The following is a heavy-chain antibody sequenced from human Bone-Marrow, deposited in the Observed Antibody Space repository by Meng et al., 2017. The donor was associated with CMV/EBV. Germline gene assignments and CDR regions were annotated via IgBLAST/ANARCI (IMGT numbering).Heavy chain of an antibody. CDR2: INPNSGGT. V-gene: IGHV1-2*02. D-gene: IGHD3-3*01. CDR3: ARDHYDFWSGYYGYYYYYGMDV. CDR1: GYTFTGYY. J-gene: IGHJ6*02. Sequence: ASVKVSCKASGYTFTGYYMHWVRQAPGQGLEWMGWINPNSGGTNYAQKFQGRVTMTRDTSISTAYMELSRLRSDDTAVYYCARDHYDFWSGYYGYYYYYGMDVWGQGTTVTVSS.